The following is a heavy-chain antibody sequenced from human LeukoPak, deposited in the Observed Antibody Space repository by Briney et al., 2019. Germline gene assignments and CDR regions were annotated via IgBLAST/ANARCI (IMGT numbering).Heavy chain of an antibody. J-gene: IGHJ3*02. CDR3: ARKATTGPTKAAFDI. D-gene: IGHD4-17*01. CDR2: TYYSGTI. Sequence: SDTLSLTCAVSGYSISTSNYWVWIRQPPGKGLEWIGHTYYSGTIYDNPSLRSRVTMSVDTSKNQFSLKLTSVTAVDTAVYYCARKATTGPTKAAFDIWGQETVVTVSS. V-gene: IGHV4-28*05. CDR1: GYSISTSNY.